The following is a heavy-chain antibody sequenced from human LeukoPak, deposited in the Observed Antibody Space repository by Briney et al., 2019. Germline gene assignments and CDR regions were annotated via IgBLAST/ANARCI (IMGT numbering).Heavy chain of an antibody. J-gene: IGHJ4*02. V-gene: IGHV3-30*02. CDR2: IQYHGIDK. CDR3: AREGGRTVAGTFDN. D-gene: IGHD6-19*01. Sequence: PGGSLSLSCPASGSTFRLSGMHWFRQAPSKGLGWVAFIQYHGIDKYYADFVMGRFTISRDNSKNTLYMEVNSLRAEDTAVYYCAREGGRTVAGTFDNWGQGTLVTVSS. CDR1: GSTFRLSG.